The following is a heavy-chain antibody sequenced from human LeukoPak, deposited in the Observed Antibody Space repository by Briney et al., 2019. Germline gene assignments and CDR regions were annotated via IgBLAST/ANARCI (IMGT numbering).Heavy chain of an antibody. Sequence: SETLSLTCAVYGGSFSGYYWSWIRQPPGKGLEWIGEIKHSGSTNYNPSLKSRVTISVDTSKNQFSLKLSSVTAADTAVYYCARGGGRYSYGPRFDPWGQGTLVTVSS. CDR3: ARGGGRYSYGPRFDP. V-gene: IGHV4-34*01. D-gene: IGHD5-18*01. J-gene: IGHJ5*02. CDR1: GGSFSGYY. CDR2: IKHSGST.